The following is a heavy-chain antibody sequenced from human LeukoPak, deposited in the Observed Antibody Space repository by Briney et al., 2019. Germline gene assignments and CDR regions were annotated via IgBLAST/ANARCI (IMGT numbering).Heavy chain of an antibody. CDR2: IWNDGSNK. D-gene: IGHD3-10*01. CDR1: GFTFRNYG. J-gene: IGHJ3*02. V-gene: IGHV3-33*01. Sequence: PGGSLRLSCAASGFTFRNYGMHWVRQAPVKGLGWVAVIWNDGSNKYYGDSVKGRFTISRDNSKNTLSLQMNSLRAEDTAVYYCARGDDGSVSFYNGLDTFDIWGVGTMVTVSS. CDR3: ARGDDGSVSFYNGLDTFDI.